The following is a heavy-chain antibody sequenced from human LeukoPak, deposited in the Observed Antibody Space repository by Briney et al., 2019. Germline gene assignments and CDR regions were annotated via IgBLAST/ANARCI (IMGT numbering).Heavy chain of an antibody. CDR2: INHRGST. CDR3: ARVDLVVVTAIPDY. CDR1: GGSFSGYY. Sequence: SETLSLTCAVYGGSFSGYYWSWIRQPPGKGLEWIGEINHRGSTNYNPSLKSRVTISVDTSKNQFSLKLSSVTAADTAVYYCARVDLVVVTAIPDYWGQGTLVTVSS. V-gene: IGHV4-34*01. J-gene: IGHJ4*02. D-gene: IGHD2-21*02.